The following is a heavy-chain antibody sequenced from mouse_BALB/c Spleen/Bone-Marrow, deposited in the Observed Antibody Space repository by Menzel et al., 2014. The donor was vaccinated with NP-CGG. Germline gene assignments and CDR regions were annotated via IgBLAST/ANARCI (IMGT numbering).Heavy chain of an antibody. CDR3: VRQNYDYAWFAY. D-gene: IGHD2-4*01. Sequence: EVKLMESGGDLVKPGGSLKLSCAASGFTFSNYGKSWVRQTPDKRLEWVATINSGGSYTYYPDSVKGRFTISRDNAKNTLYLQMSSLKSEDTAMYYCVRQNYDYAWFAYWGQGTLVTVSA. J-gene: IGHJ3*01. V-gene: IGHV5-6*01. CDR1: GFTFSNYG. CDR2: INSGGSYT.